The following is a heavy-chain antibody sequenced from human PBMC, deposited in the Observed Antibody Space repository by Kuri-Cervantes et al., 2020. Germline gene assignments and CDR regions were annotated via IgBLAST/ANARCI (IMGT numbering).Heavy chain of an antibody. CDR3: ARGPTRSGGRRVFDI. CDR2: IYYTGDS. D-gene: IGHD1-1*01. CDR1: GGSISSSF. V-gene: IGHV4-59*12. J-gene: IGHJ3*02. Sequence: SETLSLTCTVSGGSISSSFWSWIRQPPGKGLEWIGYIYYTGDSNYNPSLKSRVTMSLDTSKNQFSLKLSSVTAADSAVYYCARGPTRSGGRRVFDIWGQGTMVTVSS.